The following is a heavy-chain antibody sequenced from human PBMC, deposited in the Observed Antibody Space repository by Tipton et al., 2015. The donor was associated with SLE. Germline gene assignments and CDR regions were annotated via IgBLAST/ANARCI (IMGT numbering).Heavy chain of an antibody. Sequence: SLRLSCAASGFTLSSYAMHWVRQAPGKGLEWVAVISYDGSNKYCADSVKGRITISRDNSKNTLYLQMNSLRAEDTAVYYCARDDFDLWGRGTLVTVSS. V-gene: IGHV3-30-3*01. J-gene: IGHJ2*01. CDR3: ARDDFDL. CDR1: GFTLSSYA. CDR2: ISYDGSNK.